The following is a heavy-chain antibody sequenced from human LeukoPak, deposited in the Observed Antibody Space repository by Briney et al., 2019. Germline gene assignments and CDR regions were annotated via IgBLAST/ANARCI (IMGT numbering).Heavy chain of an antibody. CDR1: GFTFSSYG. Sequence: GGSLRLSCAASGFTFSSYGMHWVRQAPGKGLEWVAFIRYDGSNKYYADSVKGRFTISRDNSKNTLYLQMNSLRAEDTAVYYCAKSGGYSGYDTVYYFDYWGQGTLVTVSS. V-gene: IGHV3-30*02. D-gene: IGHD5-12*01. J-gene: IGHJ4*02. CDR3: AKSGGYSGYDTVYYFDY. CDR2: IRYDGSNK.